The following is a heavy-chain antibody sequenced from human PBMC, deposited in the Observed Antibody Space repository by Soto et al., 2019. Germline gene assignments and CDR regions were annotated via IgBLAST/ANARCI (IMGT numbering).Heavy chain of an antibody. D-gene: IGHD6-13*01. J-gene: IGHJ6*02. Sequence: ASVKVSCKASGYTFTGYYMHWVRQAPGQGLEWMGWINPNSGGTNYAQKFQGWVTMTRDTSISTAYMELSRLRSDDTAVYYCARDPLIRIAAAGVYYYYGMDVWGQGTTVTVSS. CDR1: GYTFTGYY. CDR3: ARDPLIRIAAAGVYYYYGMDV. CDR2: INPNSGGT. V-gene: IGHV1-2*04.